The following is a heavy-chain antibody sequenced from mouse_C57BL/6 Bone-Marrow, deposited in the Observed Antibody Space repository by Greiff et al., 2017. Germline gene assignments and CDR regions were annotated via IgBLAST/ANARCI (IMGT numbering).Heavy chain of an antibody. Sequence: QLQESGPELVKPGASVKISCKASGYSFTDYNMNWVKQSNGKSLEWIGVINPNYGTTSYNQKFKGKATLTVDQSSSTAYMQLNSLTSEDSAVYDCAKSGDGRYWYFDVWGTGTTVTVSA. CDR1: GYSFTDYN. CDR2: INPNYGTT. V-gene: IGHV1-39*01. J-gene: IGHJ1*03. CDR3: AKSGDGRYWYFDV. D-gene: IGHD2-3*01.